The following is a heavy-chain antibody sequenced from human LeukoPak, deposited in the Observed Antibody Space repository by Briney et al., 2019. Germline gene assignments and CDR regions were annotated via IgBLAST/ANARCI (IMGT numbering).Heavy chain of an antibody. Sequence: GGSLRLSCAASGFTFSSYGMHWVRQAPGKGLEWVAFIRYDGSNKYYADSVKGRFTISRDNSKNTLYLQMNSLRAEDTAVYYCAKDLGIAAWGGSNWFDPWGQGTLVTVSS. CDR1: GFTFSSYG. D-gene: IGHD6-25*01. V-gene: IGHV3-30*02. J-gene: IGHJ5*02. CDR3: AKDLGIAAWGGSNWFDP. CDR2: IRYDGSNK.